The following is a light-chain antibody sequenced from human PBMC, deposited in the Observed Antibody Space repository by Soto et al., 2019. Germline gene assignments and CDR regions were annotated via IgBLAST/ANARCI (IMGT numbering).Light chain of an antibody. CDR2: GAS. J-gene: IGKJ1*01. V-gene: IGKV3-15*01. CDR1: QSVSSN. Sequence: EIVMTQSPATLSVSPGERATLSCRASQSVSSNLAWYQQKPGQAPRLLIYGASTRATGIPARFSGSGSGTEFTLTISSLKSEDFAVYYCQKYNNWHPWTFGQGPKVEIK. CDR3: QKYNNWHPWT.